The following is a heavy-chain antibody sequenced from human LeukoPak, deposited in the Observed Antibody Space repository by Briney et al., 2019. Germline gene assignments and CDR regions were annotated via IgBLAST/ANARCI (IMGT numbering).Heavy chain of an antibody. CDR3: AKHSISFEHFQH. CDR1: EFTFSSYA. V-gene: IGHV3-23*01. Sequence: GGSLRLSCAASEFTFSSYAMSWVRQAPGKGLAWVSTINTFGGTTYYADSVKGRFTISRDNSKSTVCLQMNSLRDEDTAIYYCAKHSISFEHFQHRGQGTVVTVSS. J-gene: IGHJ1*01. D-gene: IGHD2-2*01. CDR2: INTFGGTT.